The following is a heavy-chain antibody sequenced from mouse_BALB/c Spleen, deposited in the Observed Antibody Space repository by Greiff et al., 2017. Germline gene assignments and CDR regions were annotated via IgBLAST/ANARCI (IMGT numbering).Heavy chain of an antibody. CDR2: ISYDGSN. CDR3: ARDQGYDYEEDAMDY. CDR1: GYSITSGYY. J-gene: IGHJ4*01. D-gene: IGHD2-4*01. V-gene: IGHV3-6*02. Sequence: ESGPGLVKPSQSLSLTCSVTGYSITSGYYWNWIRQFPGNKLEWMGYISYDGSNNYNPSLKNRISITRDTSKNQFFLKLNSVTTEDTATYYCARDQGYDYEEDAMDYWGQGTSVTVSS.